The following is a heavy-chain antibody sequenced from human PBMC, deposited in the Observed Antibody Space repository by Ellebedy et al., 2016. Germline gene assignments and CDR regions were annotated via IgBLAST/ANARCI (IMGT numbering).Heavy chain of an antibody. CDR1: GFTFSHYT. V-gene: IGHV3-21*01. Sequence: GESLKISCAASGFTFSHYTIHWVRQAPGKGLEWVSSLSPRSDYLYYADSLRGRFTISRDNAKDALYLQMNSLRAEDTAVYYCARDDGTYSGYFDSWGQGTLVTVSS. D-gene: IGHD1-26*01. CDR2: LSPRSDYL. CDR3: ARDDGTYSGYFDS. J-gene: IGHJ4*02.